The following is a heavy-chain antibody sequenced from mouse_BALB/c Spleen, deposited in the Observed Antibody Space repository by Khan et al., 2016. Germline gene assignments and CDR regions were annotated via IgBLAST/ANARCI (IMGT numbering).Heavy chain of an antibody. Sequence: VQLKQSGPELVKPGASVKIPCKASGFTFSDYNMDWVKQSHGKSLEWIGDINPNNGGTIYNQKFKGKATLTVDKSSSTAYMELRSLTSEDTAVYYSARSEDRYDSWFAYWGQGTLVTVSA. D-gene: IGHD2-14*01. V-gene: IGHV1-18*01. J-gene: IGHJ3*01. CDR1: GFTFSDYN. CDR2: INPNNGGT. CDR3: ARSEDRYDSWFAY.